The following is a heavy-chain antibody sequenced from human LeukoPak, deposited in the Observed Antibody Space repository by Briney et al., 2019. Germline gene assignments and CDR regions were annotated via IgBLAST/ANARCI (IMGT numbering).Heavy chain of an antibody. V-gene: IGHV4-59*08. CDR3: ARHVSSSGKDY. CDR2: IYYSGST. D-gene: IGHD6-19*01. Sequence: SETLSLTCTVSGGSISSYYWSWIRQPPGKGLEWIGYIYYSGSTNYNPSLKSRVTISVDTSKNQFSLKLSSVTAADTAVYYCARHVSSSGKDYWGQGTLVTVSS. J-gene: IGHJ4*02. CDR1: GGSISSYY.